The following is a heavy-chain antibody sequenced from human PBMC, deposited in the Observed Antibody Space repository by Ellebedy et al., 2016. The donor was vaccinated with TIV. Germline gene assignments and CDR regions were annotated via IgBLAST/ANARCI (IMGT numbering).Heavy chain of an antibody. J-gene: IGHJ4*02. V-gene: IGHV4-31*03. CDR3: ARGDGSGSYYR. CDR1: GASITSGGYY. D-gene: IGHD3-10*01. CDR2: NYKGGDT. Sequence: SETLSLTXSVSGASITSGGYYWSWIRQHPGKGLEWIGHNYKGGDTYYNPSRKSRVAISMDTSKNQFSLKVISVTAADTAVYYCARGDGSGSYYRWGQGTLVTVSS.